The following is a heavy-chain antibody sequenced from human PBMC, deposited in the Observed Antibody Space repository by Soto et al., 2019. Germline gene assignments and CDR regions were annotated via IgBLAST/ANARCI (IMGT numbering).Heavy chain of an antibody. D-gene: IGHD3-22*01. CDR2: IIPILGIA. CDR1: GGTFSSYI. Sequence: QVQLVQSGAEVKKPGSSVKVSCKASGGTFSSYIINWVRQAPGQGLEWMGRIIPILGIAKYAQKFQGRVTITAAKSTSTAYMELSSLRSEDTAVYYWARGLHYDSISLDDYWGQGTLVTVSS. J-gene: IGHJ4*02. V-gene: IGHV1-69*02. CDR3: ARGLHYDSISLDDY.